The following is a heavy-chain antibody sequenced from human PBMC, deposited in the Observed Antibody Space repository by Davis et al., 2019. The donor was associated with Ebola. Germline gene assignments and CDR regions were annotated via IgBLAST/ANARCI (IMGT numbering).Heavy chain of an antibody. V-gene: IGHV3-23*01. CDR3: ATYYYYDSSGYYLNWYFDL. Sequence: GRSLRLSCAASGFTFSSYAMSWVRQAPGKGLEWVSAISGSGGSTYYADSVKGRFTISRDNSKNTLYLQMNSLRAEDTAVYYCATYYYYDSSGYYLNWYFDLWGRGTLVTVSS. D-gene: IGHD3-22*01. J-gene: IGHJ2*01. CDR2: ISGSGGST. CDR1: GFTFSSYA.